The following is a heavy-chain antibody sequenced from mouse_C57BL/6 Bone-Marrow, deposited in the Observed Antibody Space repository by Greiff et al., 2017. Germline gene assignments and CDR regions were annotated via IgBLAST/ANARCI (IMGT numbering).Heavy chain of an antibody. CDR1: GFTFSSYA. CDR2: ISDGGSYT. CDR3: ASMDY. Sequence: EVMLVESGGGLVKPGGSLKLSCAASGFTFSSYAMSWVRQTPEKRLEWVATISDGGSYTYYPDNVKGRFTISRDNAKNNLYLQMSHLKSEDTAMYYCASMDYWGHGTSVTVSS. J-gene: IGHJ4*01. V-gene: IGHV5-4*03.